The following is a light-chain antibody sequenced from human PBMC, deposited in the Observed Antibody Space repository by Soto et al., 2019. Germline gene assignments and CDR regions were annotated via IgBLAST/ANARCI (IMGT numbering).Light chain of an antibody. CDR2: DNV. CDR1: GSNLGRNY. CDR3: GSWENILRAYV. Sequence: QSVLTQPPSVSATPGQKVTISCSGSGSNLGRNYVSWYQQLPGTAPKLLIYDNVYRFSGIPDRFSASKSGTSATLGITGLQTVDEGDYYCGSWENILRAYVFATGTKLTVL. J-gene: IGLJ1*01. V-gene: IGLV1-51*01.